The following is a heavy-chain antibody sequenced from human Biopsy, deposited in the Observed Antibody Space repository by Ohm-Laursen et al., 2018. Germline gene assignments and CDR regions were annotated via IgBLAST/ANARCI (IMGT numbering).Heavy chain of an antibody. V-gene: IGHV4-59*01. CDR3: ARDRGYYSDRTVPGYFDL. CDR1: DGSINSYY. CDR2: IYYSGST. J-gene: IGHJ2*01. D-gene: IGHD3-22*01. Sequence: SETLSLTCTVSDGSINSYYWNWIRQPPGKRLEWIGNIYYSGSTNFNPSLKSRVTISVDTSKNQFSLKLSSVTAADTAIYYCARDRGYYSDRTVPGYFDLWGRGTLVTVSS.